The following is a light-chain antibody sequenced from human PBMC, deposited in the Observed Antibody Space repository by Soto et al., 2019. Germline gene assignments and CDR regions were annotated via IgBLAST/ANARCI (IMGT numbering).Light chain of an antibody. CDR2: GAS. CDR1: QSVSSSY. Sequence: EIVLTQSPGTLSLSPGERATLSCRASQSVSSSYLAWYQQKPGQAPRLLLYGASSRDTGIPDRFSGSGSGPSFTYTISRLEPEDFAVYYCQQYGSSPWTFGQGTKVEI. CDR3: QQYGSSPWT. J-gene: IGKJ1*01. V-gene: IGKV3-20*01.